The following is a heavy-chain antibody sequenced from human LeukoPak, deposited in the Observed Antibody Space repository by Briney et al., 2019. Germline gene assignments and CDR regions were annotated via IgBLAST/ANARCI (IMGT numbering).Heavy chain of an antibody. Sequence: SETLSLTCAVYGGSFSGYYWSWIRQPPGKGLEWIGEINHSGSTNYNPSLKSRVTISVDTSKNQFSLKLSSVTAADTAVYYCARAATVTFFDYWGQGTLVTVSS. CDR3: ARAATVTFFDY. J-gene: IGHJ4*02. CDR1: GGSFSGYY. V-gene: IGHV4-34*01. CDR2: INHSGST. D-gene: IGHD4-17*01.